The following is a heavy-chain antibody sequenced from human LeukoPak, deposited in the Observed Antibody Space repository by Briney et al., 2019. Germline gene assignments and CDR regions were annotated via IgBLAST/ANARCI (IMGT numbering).Heavy chain of an antibody. J-gene: IGHJ4*02. D-gene: IGHD6-19*01. CDR1: GGSINRSNYY. Sequence: SESLSLTCTVSGGSINRSNYYWGWIRQPPGKGLEWIGSIFHSGTTYYNPSLKSRVTISVDTSKNQFSLKLNSVTAADTAVYYCARPASSGWYPYDYWGQGTLVTVSS. V-gene: IGHV4-39*01. CDR2: IFHSGTT. CDR3: ARPASSGWYPYDY.